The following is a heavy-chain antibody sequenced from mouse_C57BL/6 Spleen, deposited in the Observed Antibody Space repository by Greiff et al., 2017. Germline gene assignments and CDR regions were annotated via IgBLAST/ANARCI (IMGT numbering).Heavy chain of an antibody. Sequence: VQLQQSGPELVKPGASVKISCTASGYTFTDYYMNWVKQSHGKSLEWIGDINPNNGGTSYNQKFKGKATLTVDKSSSTAYMELRSLTSEDSAVYYCARSLYYYGSSYVDYWGQGTTLTVSS. CDR2: INPNNGGT. CDR1: GYTFTDYY. V-gene: IGHV1-26*01. CDR3: ARSLYYYGSSYVDY. D-gene: IGHD1-1*01. J-gene: IGHJ2*01.